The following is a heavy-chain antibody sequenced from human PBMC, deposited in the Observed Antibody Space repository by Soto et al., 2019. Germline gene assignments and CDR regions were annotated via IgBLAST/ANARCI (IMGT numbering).Heavy chain of an antibody. Sequence: ASVKVSCKASGYTFTSYGISWVRQAPGQGLEWMGWISAYNGNTNYAQKLQGRVTMTTDTSTSTAYMELRSLRSDDTAVYYCARGSLGGSGWFLATGFWFDPWGQGTLVTVSS. CDR1: GYTFTSYG. D-gene: IGHD6-19*01. J-gene: IGHJ5*02. CDR2: ISAYNGNT. CDR3: ARGSLGGSGWFLATGFWFDP. V-gene: IGHV1-18*01.